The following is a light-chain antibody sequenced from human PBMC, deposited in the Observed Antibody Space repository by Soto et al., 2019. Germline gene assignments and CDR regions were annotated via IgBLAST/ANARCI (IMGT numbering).Light chain of an antibody. CDR3: QQRSNWPSLT. J-gene: IGKJ4*01. CDR2: HAS. CDR1: QSVSRSY. Sequence: EIVLTQSPGTLSLSPGERATLSCRGSQSVSRSYLAWYQQKPGQAPRVLISHASNRATGIPARFSGSGSETDFTLTISSLEPEDSAVYYCQQRSNWPSLTFGGGTKVDIK. V-gene: IGKV3-11*01.